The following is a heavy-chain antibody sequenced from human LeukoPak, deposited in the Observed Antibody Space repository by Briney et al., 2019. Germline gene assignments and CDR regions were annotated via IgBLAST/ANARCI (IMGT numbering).Heavy chain of an antibody. Sequence: GGSLRLSCAASGLTFSSYGMSWVRQAPGKGLEWVSGISGSGGRTNYADSVKGRFTISRDNAKNTLYLQMNSLRAEDTAVYYCAKGSREWELLDAFDIWGQGTMVTVSS. CDR3: AKGSREWELLDAFDI. D-gene: IGHD1-26*01. CDR1: GLTFSSYG. CDR2: ISGSGGRT. J-gene: IGHJ3*02. V-gene: IGHV3-23*01.